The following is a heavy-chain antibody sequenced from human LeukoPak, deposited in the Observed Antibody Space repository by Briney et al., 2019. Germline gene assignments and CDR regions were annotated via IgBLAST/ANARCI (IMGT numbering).Heavy chain of an antibody. Sequence: GGSLRLSCAASGFTVSSNHMSWVRQAPGKGLEWVSVIYSGGSTYYADSVKGRFTISRDNSKNTLYLQMNSLRAEDAAVYYCARDKGSSWYGGFDYWGQGTLVTVSS. J-gene: IGHJ4*02. CDR2: IYSGGST. V-gene: IGHV3-53*01. D-gene: IGHD6-13*01. CDR1: GFTVSSNH. CDR3: ARDKGSSWYGGFDY.